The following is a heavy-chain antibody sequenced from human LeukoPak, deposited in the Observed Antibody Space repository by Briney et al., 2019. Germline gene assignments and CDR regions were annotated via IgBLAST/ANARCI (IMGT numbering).Heavy chain of an antibody. V-gene: IGHV4-59*01. CDR3: AKSDYYGASDY. CDR2: IYYSGST. CDR1: GGSISSYY. J-gene: IGHJ4*02. D-gene: IGHD3-10*01. Sequence: PSETLSLTCTVSGGSISSYYWSWIRQPPGKGLEWIGYIYYSGSTSYNPSLKSRVTISVDTFRNRFSLKLTSVTAADTAIYYCAKSDYYGASDYWGQGTLVTVSS.